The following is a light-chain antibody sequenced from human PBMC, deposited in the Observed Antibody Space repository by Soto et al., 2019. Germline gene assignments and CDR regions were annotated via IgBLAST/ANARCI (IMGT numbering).Light chain of an antibody. CDR3: QHYNERPLT. Sequence: IVMTQSPATLSVSPGDGATLSCRASQSVDSNLAWYQQKPGQAPRLLIFGASTRAIAIPARFSGSGSGTEFTLTISSLQSEDFAVYYCQHYNERPLTFGGGTKVDIK. J-gene: IGKJ4*01. CDR2: GAS. CDR1: QSVDSN. V-gene: IGKV3-15*01.